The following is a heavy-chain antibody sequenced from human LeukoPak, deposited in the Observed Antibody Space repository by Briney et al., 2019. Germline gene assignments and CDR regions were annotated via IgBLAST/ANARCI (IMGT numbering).Heavy chain of an antibody. V-gene: IGHV4-4*02. J-gene: IGHJ4*02. CDR1: DVSIFRSNW. CDR3: ARHGRIAAAGTSRRIIDY. CDR2: ISPSGST. D-gene: IGHD6-13*01. Sequence: PSGTLSLTCDVSDVSIFRSNWWSWVRQPPGKGLFWIGQISPSGSTYYNPSLKSRVTISVDTSKNQFSLKLSSVTAADTAVYYCARHGRIAAAGTSRRIIDYWGQGTLVTVSS.